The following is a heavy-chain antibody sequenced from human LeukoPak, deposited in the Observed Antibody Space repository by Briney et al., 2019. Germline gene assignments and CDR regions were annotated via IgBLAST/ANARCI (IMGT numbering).Heavy chain of an antibody. D-gene: IGHD1-26*01. V-gene: IGHV1-2*02. CDR2: IYPHSGGT. CDR1: GYTFTGYY. CDR3: ARDQVDAGSYFAFFDY. Sequence: ALVKVSCKASGYTFTGYYIHWVRQAPGQGPEWMGWIYPHSGGTNYAQKFQGRVTMTRDTSISTAYMELSRLRSDDTAVYYCARDQVDAGSYFAFFDYWGQGTLVTVSS. J-gene: IGHJ4*02.